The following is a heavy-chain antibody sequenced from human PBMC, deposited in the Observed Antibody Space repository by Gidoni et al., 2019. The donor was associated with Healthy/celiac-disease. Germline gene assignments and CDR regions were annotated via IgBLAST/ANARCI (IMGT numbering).Heavy chain of an antibody. CDR3: AKSYYDSSGYYNYFDY. CDR2: ISGSGGST. V-gene: IGHV3-23*01. CDR1: GLTFSSHA. J-gene: IGHJ4*02. Sequence: EVQLLESGGGWVQPGGALRRSCAASGLTFSSHAISWVRQAPGKGLEWVSAISGSGGSTYYADSVKGRFTISRDNSKNTLYLQMNSLRAEDTAVYYCAKSYYDSSGYYNYFDYWGQGTLVTVSS. D-gene: IGHD3-22*01.